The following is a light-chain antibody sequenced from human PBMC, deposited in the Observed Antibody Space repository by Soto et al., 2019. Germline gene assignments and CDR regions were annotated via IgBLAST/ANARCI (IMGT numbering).Light chain of an antibody. V-gene: IGKV3-11*01. J-gene: IGKJ3*01. CDR2: DAS. CDR3: QQRSNWPPIFT. CDR1: QSVSSY. Sequence: EIVLTQSPATLSLSPGERATLSCRASQSVSSYLAWYQQKPGQAPRLLIYDASNRATGIPARFSGSGSGTDFTLTISSLEPEDLAVYYGQQRSNWPPIFTFGPGTKVDIK.